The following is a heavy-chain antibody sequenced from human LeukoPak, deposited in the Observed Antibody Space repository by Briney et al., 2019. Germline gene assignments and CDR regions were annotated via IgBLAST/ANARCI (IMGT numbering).Heavy chain of an antibody. J-gene: IGHJ4*02. CDR3: ARRQSGASDFDD. V-gene: IGHV4-39*01. D-gene: IGHD3-10*01. CDR1: GGSISSYY. CDR2: IYSSGST. Sequence: SETLSLTCTVSGGSISSYYWGWIRQPPGKGLEWIGNIYSSGSTYYNPSLKSRVTISVDTSKNQFSLKMSSVTAADTAVYYCARRQSGASDFDDWGQGTLVTVSS.